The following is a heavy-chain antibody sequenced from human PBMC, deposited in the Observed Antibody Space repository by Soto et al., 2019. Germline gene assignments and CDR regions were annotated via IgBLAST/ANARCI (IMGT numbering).Heavy chain of an antibody. Sequence: SGPTLVNPTHTLTLTSTFSGFSLSTTGASMGWIRQPPGKALEWLALFYWDDDQHYSPSLKSRLTITNDPSKTEVVLTMTNMDPVDTATYYCAKRRSYSRWFDPWGQGTLVTVSS. D-gene: IGHD2-15*01. CDR2: FYWDDDQ. V-gene: IGHV2-5*02. J-gene: IGHJ5*02. CDR3: AKRRSYSRWFDP. CDR1: GFSLSTTGAS.